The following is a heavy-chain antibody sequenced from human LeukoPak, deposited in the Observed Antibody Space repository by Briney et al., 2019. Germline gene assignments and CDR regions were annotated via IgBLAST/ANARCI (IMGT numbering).Heavy chain of an antibody. CDR2: INPNSGGT. CDR1: GYTFTGYY. J-gene: IGHJ4*02. D-gene: IGHD2-15*01. Sequence: ASVKVSCKASGYTFTGYYMHWVRQAPGQGLEWMGWINPNSGGTNYAQKFQGRVTMTRDMSISTAYMELSRLRSDDTAVYYCARDWVVAASWDYWGQGTLVTVSS. CDR3: ARDWVVAASWDY. V-gene: IGHV1-2*02.